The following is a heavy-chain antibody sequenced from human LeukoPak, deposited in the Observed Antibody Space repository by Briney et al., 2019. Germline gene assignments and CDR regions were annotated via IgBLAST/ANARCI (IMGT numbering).Heavy chain of an antibody. CDR2: IKTKSGGGTT. CDR3: TTNHAFDI. V-gene: IGHV3-15*01. J-gene: IGHJ3*02. CDR1: GFTFSNAW. Sequence: KPGGSLRLSCAASGFTFSNAWMNWVRQAPGKGLEWVGRIKTKSGGGTTGYAAPVKGGLTISRDDSKNTLYLQMNSLKAEDTAVYYCTTNHAFDIWGQGTMVTVSS.